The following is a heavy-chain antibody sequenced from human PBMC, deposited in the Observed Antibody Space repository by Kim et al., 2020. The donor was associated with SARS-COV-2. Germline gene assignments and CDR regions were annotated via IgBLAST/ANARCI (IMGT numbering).Heavy chain of an antibody. V-gene: IGHV7-4-1*02. J-gene: IGHJ4*02. D-gene: IGHD3-10*01. Sequence: YAQGFTGRFAFSLDTSVSTAYLQISSLKAEDTAVYYCASNVLLWFGEADYWGQGTLVTVSS. CDR3: ASNVLLWFGEADY.